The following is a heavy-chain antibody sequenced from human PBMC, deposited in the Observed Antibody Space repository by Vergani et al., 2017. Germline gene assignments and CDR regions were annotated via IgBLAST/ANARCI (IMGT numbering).Heavy chain of an antibody. D-gene: IGHD5-18*01. V-gene: IGHV3-13*01. CDR3: ARGNVDTGIDY. Sequence: EVQLVESGGGLVQPGGSLRLSCAASGFTFCSYDMHWVRQATGKGLEWVSAIGTAGDTYYPGSVKGRFTISRENAKNSLYLQMNSLRAGDTAVYYCARGNVDTGIDYWGQGTLVTVSS. CDR2: IGTAGDT. CDR1: GFTFCSYD. J-gene: IGHJ4*02.